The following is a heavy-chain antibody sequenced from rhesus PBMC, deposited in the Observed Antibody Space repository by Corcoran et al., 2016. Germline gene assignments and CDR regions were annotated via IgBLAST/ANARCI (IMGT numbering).Heavy chain of an antibody. Sequence: QVTLKESGPALVKPTQTLTLTCTFSGFSISTSGMGVGWIRQPPGKALEWLALIYWDDDKYYRTSLKSRLTISKDTSKNQVVLTMTNMDPVDTATYYCARYSSSYYFDYWGQGVLGTVSS. V-gene: IGHV2-174*01. J-gene: IGHJ4*01. CDR3: ARYSSSYYFDY. D-gene: IGHD6-43*01. CDR2: IYWDDDK. CDR1: GFSISTSGMG.